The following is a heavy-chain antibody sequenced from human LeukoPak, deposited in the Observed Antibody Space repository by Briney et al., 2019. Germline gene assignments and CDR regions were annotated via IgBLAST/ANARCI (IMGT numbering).Heavy chain of an antibody. J-gene: IGHJ4*02. D-gene: IGHD2-15*01. Sequence: GGSLRLSCAASGFTFSSYSMNWVRQAPGKGLEWVSSISSSSSYIYYADSVKGRFTISRDNAKNSLYLQMNSLRAEDAAIYYCTTVTHFYLGGQGTLVTVSS. CDR2: ISSSSSYI. CDR3: TTVTHFYL. CDR1: GFTFSSYS. V-gene: IGHV3-21*03.